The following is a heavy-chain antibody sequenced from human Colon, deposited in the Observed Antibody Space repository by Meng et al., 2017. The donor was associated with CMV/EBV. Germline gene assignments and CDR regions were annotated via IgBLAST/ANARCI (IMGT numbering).Heavy chain of an antibody. V-gene: IGHV3-23*05. CDR2: FDRPSNNI. Sequence: LRLSSAAAGFSFETYPLTWVRQAPGKGLDWVAAFDRPSNNIYYADSVMGRFTISRDDSKSTLYLQMTSLRVEDTALYYCVKGGWGDDWGQGALVTVSS. D-gene: IGHD3-10*01. J-gene: IGHJ4*02. CDR1: GFSFETYP. CDR3: VKGGWGDD.